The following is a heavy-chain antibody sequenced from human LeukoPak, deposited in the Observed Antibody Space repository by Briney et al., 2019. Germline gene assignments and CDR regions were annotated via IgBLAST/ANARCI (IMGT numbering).Heavy chain of an antibody. J-gene: IGHJ4*02. CDR2: LKEDVSAR. D-gene: IGHD3-10*01. V-gene: IGHV3-7*01. CDR3: ARGLLWLF. CDR1: GFSISSHW. Sequence: GGSLRLSCVASGFSISSHWMSWVRQAPGKGLEWVASLKEDVSARNLVDSVKGRFTISRDNAKNSVYLQMNSLRVEDTAVYYCARGLLWLFGGQGTLVTVSS.